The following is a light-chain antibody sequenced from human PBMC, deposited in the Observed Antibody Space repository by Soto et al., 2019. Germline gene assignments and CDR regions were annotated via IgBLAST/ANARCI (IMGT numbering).Light chain of an antibody. J-gene: IGLJ3*02. V-gene: IGLV2-14*01. CDR1: ANDVGAYNY. Sequence: QSVLTQPASVSESPGQSITISCTGTANDVGAYNYVSWYQQHPGKVPKLMIYEVSYRPSGVSNRFSGSKSGNTASLTISGLQAEDEADYFCTSHTTSNTWVFGGGTKLTVL. CDR2: EVS. CDR3: TSHTTSNTWV.